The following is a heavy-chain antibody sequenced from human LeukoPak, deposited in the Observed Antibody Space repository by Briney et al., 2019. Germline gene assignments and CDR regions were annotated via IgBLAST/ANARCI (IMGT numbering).Heavy chain of an antibody. J-gene: IGHJ4*02. CDR2: IEPNSGGS. CDR1: GYTFSDYY. V-gene: IGHV1-2*02. D-gene: IGHD2-15*01. Sequence: ASVTVSCKASGYTFSDYYLHWLRQAPGHGLEWMGWIEPNSGGSNSAQKFQGRVTMTRDTSINTAYMELSRLRADDSAVYYCARSPRGYCSGGSCQDYWGQGTLVTVSS. CDR3: ARSPRGYCSGGSCQDY.